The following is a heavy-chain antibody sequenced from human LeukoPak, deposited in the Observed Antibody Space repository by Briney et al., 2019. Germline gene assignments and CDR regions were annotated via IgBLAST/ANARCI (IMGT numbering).Heavy chain of an antibody. CDR1: GGSISSGGYY. CDR3: ARQMTSGAFDI. D-gene: IGHD3-10*01. J-gene: IGHJ3*02. Sequence: LRLSCTVSGGSISSGGYYWSWIRQHPGKGLEWIGYIYYSGSTYYNPSLKSRVTISVDTSKNQFSLKLSSVTAADTAVYYCARQMTSGAFDIWGQGTMVTVSS. V-gene: IGHV4-31*03. CDR2: IYYSGST.